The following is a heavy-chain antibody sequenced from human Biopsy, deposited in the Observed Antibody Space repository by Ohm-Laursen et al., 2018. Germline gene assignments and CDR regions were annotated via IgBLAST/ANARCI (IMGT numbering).Heavy chain of an antibody. CDR1: GDSITSYF. D-gene: IGHD3-10*01. CDR3: ARRLPLRGFAFDV. V-gene: IGHV4-59*08. Sequence: SDTLSLTCTVSGDSITSYFWNWIRQAPGQGLEWIGNIYYRGNTNYSPSLKSRATISLDSSKNQFSLNLNSVTATDTAVYYCARRLPLRGFAFDVWGQGTVVTVS. CDR2: IYYRGNT. J-gene: IGHJ3*01.